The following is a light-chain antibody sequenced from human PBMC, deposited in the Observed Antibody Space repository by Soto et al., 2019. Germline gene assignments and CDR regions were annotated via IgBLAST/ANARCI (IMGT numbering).Light chain of an antibody. CDR2: AAS. V-gene: IGKV1-39*01. CDR1: QTILSNY. J-gene: IGKJ3*01. Sequence: DLQMTQSPSSLSASVGDRVTITCRASQTILSNYLSWYQQKPGKAPKLLIYAASSLQSGVPSRFSGSGSGTDFTLTISSLQPEDFATYFCQQSYSTPPFTFGPGTKVDIK. CDR3: QQSYSTPPFT.